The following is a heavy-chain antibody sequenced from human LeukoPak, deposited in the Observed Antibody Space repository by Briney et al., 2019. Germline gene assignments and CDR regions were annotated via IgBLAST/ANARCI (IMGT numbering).Heavy chain of an antibody. Sequence: NPSETLSLTCTVSGGSISSSSYYWGWIRQPPGKGLEWIGSIYYSGSTYYNPSLKSRVTISVDTSKNQFSLKLSSVTAADTAVYYCARRFYDFWSGYPGGYFDYWGQGTLVTVSS. D-gene: IGHD3-3*01. CDR1: GGSISSSSYY. J-gene: IGHJ4*02. CDR2: IYYSGST. V-gene: IGHV4-39*01. CDR3: ARRFYDFWSGYPGGYFDY.